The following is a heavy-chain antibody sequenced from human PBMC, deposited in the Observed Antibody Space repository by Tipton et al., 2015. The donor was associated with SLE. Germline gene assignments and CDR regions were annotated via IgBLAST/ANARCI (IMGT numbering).Heavy chain of an antibody. CDR3: ARSLDAAALFDY. CDR2: ISSSGASV. CDR1: GLTFSEYY. J-gene: IGHJ4*02. V-gene: IGHV3-11*01. D-gene: IGHD2-2*01. Sequence: SLRLSCTASGLTFSEYYMNWIRQAPGKGLEWVSYISSSGASVHYADSVRGRFTISRDNTDNSLYLQMNSLRVEDTAVYYCARSLDAAALFDYWGQGALVTVSS.